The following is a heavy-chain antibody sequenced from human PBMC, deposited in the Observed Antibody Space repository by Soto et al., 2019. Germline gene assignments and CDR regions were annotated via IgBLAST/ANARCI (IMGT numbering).Heavy chain of an antibody. J-gene: IGHJ4*02. CDR1: GGSFTNDP. D-gene: IGHD1-1*01. CDR3: AKARGESPMTQQDFFDF. Sequence: QVQLVQSGAEVKKPGSSVKVSCKASGGSFTNDPISWVRLAPGQGLEGMGGIISLFGLAYYATHLLGRVTIPANESTTTVYMELRSLTSEDTAIYFCAKARGESPMTQQDFFDFWGQGTMVSVAS. V-gene: IGHV1-69*01. CDR2: IISLFGLA.